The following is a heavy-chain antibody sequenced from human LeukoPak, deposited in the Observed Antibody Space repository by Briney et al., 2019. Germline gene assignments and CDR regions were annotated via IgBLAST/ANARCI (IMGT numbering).Heavy chain of an antibody. CDR2: INWNGGST. V-gene: IGHV3-20*04. CDR1: GFTFDDYG. J-gene: IGHJ3*02. CDR3: ARGDSGSYFSAFDI. D-gene: IGHD1-26*01. Sequence: RPGGSLRLSCAASGFTFDDYGMSWVRQAPGKGLEWVSGINWNGGSTGYADSVKGRFTISRVNAKNSLYLQMNSLRAEDTALYYCARGDSGSYFSAFDIWGQGTMVTVSS.